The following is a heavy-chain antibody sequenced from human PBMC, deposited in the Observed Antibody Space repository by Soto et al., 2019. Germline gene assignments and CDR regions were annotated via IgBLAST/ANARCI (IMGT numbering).Heavy chain of an antibody. J-gene: IGHJ6*03. CDR1: GYTFTSYY. V-gene: IGHV1-46*03. D-gene: IGHD2-2*01. CDR2: INPSGGST. Sequence: ASVKVSCKASGYTFTSYYMHWGRQAPGQGLEWMGIINPSGGSTSYAQKFQGRVTMTRDTSTSTVYMELSSLRSEDTAVYYCARDGIQVVPAAMGRGVYYYYYMDVWGKGTTVTVSS. CDR3: ARDGIQVVPAAMGRGVYYYYYMDV.